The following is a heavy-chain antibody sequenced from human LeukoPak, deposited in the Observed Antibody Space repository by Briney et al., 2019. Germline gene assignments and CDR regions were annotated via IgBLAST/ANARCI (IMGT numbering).Heavy chain of an antibody. V-gene: IGHV3-30*18. CDR1: GFTFDDYG. Sequence: GGSLRLSCAASGFTFDDYGMHWVRQAPGKGLEWVAVISFDGRNKRYADSLKGRFTISRDNSKNTLYLQMNSLRAEDTAVYYCAKERGAAAATVYFDYWGQGTLVTVSS. CDR2: ISFDGRNK. CDR3: AKERGAAAATVYFDY. D-gene: IGHD6-13*01. J-gene: IGHJ4*02.